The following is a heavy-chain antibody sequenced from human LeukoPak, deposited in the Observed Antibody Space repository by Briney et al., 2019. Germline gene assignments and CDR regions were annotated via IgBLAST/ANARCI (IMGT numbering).Heavy chain of an antibody. CDR2: ISSSSSTI. CDR1: GFTFSSYS. D-gene: IGHD3-22*01. V-gene: IGHV3-48*01. Sequence: PGGSLRLSCAASGFTFSSYSMNWVRQAPGKGLEWVSYISSSSSTIYYADSVKGRFTISRDNAKNSLYLQMNSLRAEDTAVYYCARVRIDSSGYSSDYWGQGNLVTVSS. CDR3: ARVRIDSSGYSSDY. J-gene: IGHJ4*02.